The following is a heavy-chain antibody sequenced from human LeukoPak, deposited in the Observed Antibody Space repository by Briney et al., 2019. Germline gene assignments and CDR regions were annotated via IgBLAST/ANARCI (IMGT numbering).Heavy chain of an antibody. D-gene: IGHD2-15*01. V-gene: IGHV4-4*02. CDR1: GGSISSSNW. J-gene: IGHJ4*02. CDR3: ARDLEGYCSGGSCSEFDY. Sequence: SGTLSLTCAVSGGSISSSNWWSWVRPPPGKGLEWIGEIYHSGSNNYNPSLKSRVTISVDKSKNQFSLKLSSVTAADTAVYYCARDLEGYCSGGSCSEFDYWGQGTLVTVSS. CDR2: IYHSGSN.